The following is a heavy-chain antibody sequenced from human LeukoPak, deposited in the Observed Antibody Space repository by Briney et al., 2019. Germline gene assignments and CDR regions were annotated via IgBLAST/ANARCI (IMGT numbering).Heavy chain of an antibody. J-gene: IGHJ4*02. V-gene: IGHV4-39*01. CDR3: ATRNLFTRGDDY. CDR1: GGSITSDKFY. CDR2: FYYSGKT. Sequence: SETLSLTCTVSGGSITSDKFYWGWIRHPPGKGLEWIGSFYYSGKTYYNPSLKSRVTISVDTSKSQFSLKLTSVTAADTAVYYCATRNLFTRGDDYWSPGTLVTVSS. D-gene: IGHD3-16*01.